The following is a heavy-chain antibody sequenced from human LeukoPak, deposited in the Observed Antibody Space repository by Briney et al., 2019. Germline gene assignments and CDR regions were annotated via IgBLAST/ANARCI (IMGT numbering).Heavy chain of an antibody. CDR1: GFTFSSYE. CDR3: ARARGGVLMVYATLPIDY. J-gene: IGHJ4*02. D-gene: IGHD2-8*01. V-gene: IGHV3-21*01. CDR2: ISSSSSYI. Sequence: PGGSLRLSCAASGFTFSSYEMNWVRQAPGKGLEWVSSISSSSSYIYYADSVKGRFTISRDNAKNSLYLQMNSLRAEDTAVYYCARARGGVLMVYATLPIDYWGQGTLVTVSS.